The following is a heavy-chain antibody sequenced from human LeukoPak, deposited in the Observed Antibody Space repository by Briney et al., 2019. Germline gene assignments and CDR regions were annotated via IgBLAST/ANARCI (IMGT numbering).Heavy chain of an antibody. CDR3: ARHKWRRFDGFDY. CDR1: GGSISSYY. CDR2: IYYSGST. V-gene: IGHV4-59*08. D-gene: IGHD5-12*01. Sequence: SETLSLTCTVSGGSISSYYWSWIRQPPGKGLEWFGYIYYSGSTNYNPSLKSRVTISVDTSKNQFSLKLSSVTAADTAVYYCARHKWRRFDGFDYWGQGTLVTVSS. J-gene: IGHJ4*02.